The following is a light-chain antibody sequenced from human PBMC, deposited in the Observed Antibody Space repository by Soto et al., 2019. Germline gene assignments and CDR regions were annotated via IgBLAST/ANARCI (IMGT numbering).Light chain of an antibody. J-gene: IGKJ4*01. CDR1: QSVSSY. CDR3: QQRSNRPT. CDR2: DAS. Sequence: EIVLTQSPATLSLSPGARATLSCRASQSVSSYLAWYQQKPGQAPRLLIYDASNRATGIPARFSGSGSGTDFTLTISSLEPEDFAVYYCQQRSNRPTFGGGTKVEI. V-gene: IGKV3-11*01.